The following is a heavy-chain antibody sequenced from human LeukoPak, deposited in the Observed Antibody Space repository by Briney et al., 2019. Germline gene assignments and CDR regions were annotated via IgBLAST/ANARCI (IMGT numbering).Heavy chain of an antibody. J-gene: IGHJ6*02. CDR1: GYTFTSYG. V-gene: IGHV1-18*01. CDR2: ISAYNGNT. Sequence: ASVRVSCKASGYTFTSYGISWVRQAPGQGLEWMGWISAYNGNTNYAQKLQGRVTMTTDTSTSTAYMELRSLRSDDTAVYYCARGLGPSDEIYYYGMDVRGQGTTVTVSS. D-gene: IGHD5-24*01. CDR3: ARGLGPSDEIYYYGMDV.